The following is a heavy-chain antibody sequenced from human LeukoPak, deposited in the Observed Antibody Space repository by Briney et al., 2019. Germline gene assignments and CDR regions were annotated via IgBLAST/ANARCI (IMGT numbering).Heavy chain of an antibody. CDR1: GFTFNTYT. CDR3: ARGYYYDSSGYLTAYFDF. Sequence: PGGSLRLSCAVSGFTFNTYTMNWVRQAPGKGLEWISFISSGSSYIYYADSVKGRFTISRDNAKNSLYLQMNSLRAEDTAVYYCARGYYYDSSGYLTAYFDFWGQGTLVTVSS. D-gene: IGHD3-22*01. J-gene: IGHJ4*02. V-gene: IGHV3-21*01. CDR2: ISSGSSYI.